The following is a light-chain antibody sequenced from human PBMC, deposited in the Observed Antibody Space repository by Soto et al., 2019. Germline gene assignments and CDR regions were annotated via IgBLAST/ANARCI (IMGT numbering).Light chain of an antibody. Sequence: DVVMTQSPLSLPVTLGQPASISCRSSQSLLYSDGNTYLSWFQQMPGQSPRRLIYKVSIRESGVPDRVSGSGSGTDFTLKITRVEAADVGVYYCMQGTYWPQRTFGQGTQVEIK. CDR2: KVS. CDR3: MQGTYWPQRT. CDR1: QSLLYSDGNTY. V-gene: IGKV2-30*01. J-gene: IGKJ1*01.